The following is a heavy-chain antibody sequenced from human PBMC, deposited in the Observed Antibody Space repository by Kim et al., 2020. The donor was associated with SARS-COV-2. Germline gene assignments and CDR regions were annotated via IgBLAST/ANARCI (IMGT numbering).Heavy chain of an antibody. Sequence: ASVKVSCKASGYTFTSYAMHWVRQAPGQRLEWMGWINAGNGNTKYSQKFQGRVTITRDTSASTAYMELSSLRSEDTAVYYCARDLDGSGSYFDYWGQGTLVTVSS. J-gene: IGHJ4*02. CDR2: INAGNGNT. CDR3: ARDLDGSGSYFDY. D-gene: IGHD3-10*01. CDR1: GYTFTSYA. V-gene: IGHV1-3*01.